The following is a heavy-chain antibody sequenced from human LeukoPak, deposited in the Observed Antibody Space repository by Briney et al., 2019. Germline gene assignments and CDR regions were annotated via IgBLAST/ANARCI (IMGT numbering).Heavy chain of an antibody. D-gene: IGHD3-10*01. V-gene: IGHV5-51*01. J-gene: IGHJ4*02. CDR1: YW. CDR2: IYPGDSDT. CDR3: ARSNAASLGGFDY. Sequence: YWSWIRQPAGKGLEWMGIIYPGDSDTRYSPSFQGQVTISADKSISTAYLQWSSLKASDTAMYYCARSNAASLGGFDYWGQGTLVTVSS.